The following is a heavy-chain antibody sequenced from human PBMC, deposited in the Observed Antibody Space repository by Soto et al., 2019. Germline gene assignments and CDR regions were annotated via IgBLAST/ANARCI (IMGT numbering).Heavy chain of an antibody. CDR3: ARCGISTTWCH. V-gene: IGHV3-7*05. Sequence: GGSLSLSCVASGFNFSNYWMSWVRQTPGKGLEWVANIKQDGSDKYYVDSVKGRFTISRDNAKNSLYLQMNSLRADDTALYYCARCGISTTWCHWGQGTLVTVSS. D-gene: IGHD2-8*02. J-gene: IGHJ4*02. CDR1: GFNFSNYW. CDR2: IKQDGSDK.